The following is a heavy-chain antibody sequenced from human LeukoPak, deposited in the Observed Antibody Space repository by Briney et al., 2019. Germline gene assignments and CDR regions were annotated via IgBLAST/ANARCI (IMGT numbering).Heavy chain of an antibody. D-gene: IGHD3-9*01. V-gene: IGHV1-18*04. CDR3: ARRDYDILTGYYTGGWFDP. CDR1: GYTFTGYY. J-gene: IGHJ5*02. CDR2: ISAYNGNT. Sequence: ASVKVSCKASGYTFTGYYMHWVRQAPGQGLEWMGWISAYNGNTNYAQKLQGRVTMTTDTSTSTAYMELRSLRSDDTAVYYCARRDYDILTGYYTGGWFDPWGQGTLVTVSS.